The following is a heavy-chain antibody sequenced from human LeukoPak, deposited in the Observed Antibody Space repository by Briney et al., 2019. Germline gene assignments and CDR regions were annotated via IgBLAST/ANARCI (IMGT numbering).Heavy chain of an antibody. J-gene: IGHJ6*02. V-gene: IGHV4-4*09. CDR3: ARERRDGYKKYYGMDV. CDR2: ISTGGST. Sequence: SETLSLTCTISRGSISTYYWSWIRQPPGKGLEWIGYISTGGSTNYNPSLKSRVTISVDTSKNQFSLKLSSVTAADTAVYYCARERRDGYKKYYGMDVWGQGTTVTVSS. D-gene: IGHD5-24*01. CDR1: RGSISTYY.